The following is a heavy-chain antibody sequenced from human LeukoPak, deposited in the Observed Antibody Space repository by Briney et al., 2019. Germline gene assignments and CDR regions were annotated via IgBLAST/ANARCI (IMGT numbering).Heavy chain of an antibody. CDR2: IYYSGST. CDR1: GGSISSYY. D-gene: IGHD4-17*01. V-gene: IGHV4-59*12. J-gene: IGHJ4*02. CDR3: ATGSQGLRSKPHFDY. Sequence: SETLSLTCTVSGGSISSYYWSWIRQPPGKGLEWIGYIYYSGSTNYNPSLKSRVTISVDRSKNQFSLKLSSVTAADTAVYYCATGSQGLRSKPHFDYWGQGTLVTVSS.